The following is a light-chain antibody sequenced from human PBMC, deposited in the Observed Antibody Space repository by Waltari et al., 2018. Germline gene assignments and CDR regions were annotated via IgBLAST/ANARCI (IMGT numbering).Light chain of an antibody. Sequence: QSVLTQPPSASGTPGQGVTVSCSGSTSNIGRNGVSWYQQLPGPAPKLLIHTDNQRPSGVPDRFSGSKSGTSASLAISGLQSEDEAHYYCAAWDDSLKGRVFGGGTKVTVL. CDR1: TSNIGRNG. J-gene: IGLJ3*02. V-gene: IGLV1-44*01. CDR3: AAWDDSLKGRV. CDR2: TDN.